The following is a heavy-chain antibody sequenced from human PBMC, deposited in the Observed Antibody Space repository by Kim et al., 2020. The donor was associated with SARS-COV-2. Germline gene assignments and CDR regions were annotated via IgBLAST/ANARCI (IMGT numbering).Heavy chain of an antibody. CDR1: GFTFSSYA. V-gene: IGHV3-23*01. D-gene: IGHD2-21*02. CDR2: ISGSGGST. Sequence: GGSLRLSCADSGFTFSSYAMSWVRQAPGKGLEWVSAISGSGGSTYYADSVKGRFTISRDNSKNTLYLQMNSLRAEDTAVYYCAKDLGIVVVTANDIIDYWGHGTLVTVSS. J-gene: IGHJ4*01. CDR3: AKDLGIVVVTANDIIDY.